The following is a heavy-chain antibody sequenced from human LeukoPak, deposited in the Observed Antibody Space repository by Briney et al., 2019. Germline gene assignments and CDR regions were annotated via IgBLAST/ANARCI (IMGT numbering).Heavy chain of an antibody. Sequence: PGGSLRLSCAASGFTFSNFGMHWVRQAPGKGLEWVAFIRYDGSNKYYADSVKGRFTISRDNSDNTLYLQMNSLRAEDTAVYYCAKRDTGSYKIDSWGQGTLVTVSS. J-gene: IGHJ5*01. V-gene: IGHV3-30*02. D-gene: IGHD1-26*01. CDR3: AKRDTGSYKIDS. CDR2: IRYDGSNK. CDR1: GFTFSNFG.